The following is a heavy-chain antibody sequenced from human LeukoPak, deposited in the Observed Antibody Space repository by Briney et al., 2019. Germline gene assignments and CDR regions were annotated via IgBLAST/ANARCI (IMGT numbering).Heavy chain of an antibody. Sequence: GASVKVSCKASGYTFATYYMHWVQQAPGQGLEWMGIINPTGGSTSYTQKFQGRVTMTRDTSTSTVYMELSSLRSEDTAVYYCARAPTGGSFHDAFDIWGQGTMVTVSS. CDR2: INPTGGST. CDR1: GYTFATYY. V-gene: IGHV1-46*01. J-gene: IGHJ3*02. CDR3: ARAPTGGSFHDAFDI. D-gene: IGHD2-15*01.